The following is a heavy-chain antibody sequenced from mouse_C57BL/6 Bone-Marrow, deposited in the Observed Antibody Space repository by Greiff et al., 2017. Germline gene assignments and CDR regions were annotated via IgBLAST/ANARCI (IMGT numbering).Heavy chain of an antibody. J-gene: IGHJ3*01. Sequence: VQLQQSGPVLVKPGASVKMSCKASGYTFTDYYMNWVKQSHGKSLEWIGVINPYNGGTSYNQKFKGKATLTVDKSSSTAYMELNSLTSEDSAVXYCARRRTSWLAYWGQGTLVTVSA. CDR2: INPYNGGT. CDR1: GYTFTDYY. V-gene: IGHV1-19*01. CDR3: ARRRTSWLAY.